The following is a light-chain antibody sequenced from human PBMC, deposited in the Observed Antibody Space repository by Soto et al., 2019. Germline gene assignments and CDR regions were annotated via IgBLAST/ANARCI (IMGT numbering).Light chain of an antibody. J-gene: IGLJ2*01. CDR3: SSYAGSNNFPL. Sequence: QSALTQPPSASGSPGQSVTISCTGTSSDVGGYNYVSWYQQHPGKAPKLMIYEVSKRPSGVPDRFSGSKSGNTASLTVSGLQAEDEADYYCSSYAGSNNFPLFGGGTKVTVL. CDR2: EVS. CDR1: SSDVGGYNY. V-gene: IGLV2-8*01.